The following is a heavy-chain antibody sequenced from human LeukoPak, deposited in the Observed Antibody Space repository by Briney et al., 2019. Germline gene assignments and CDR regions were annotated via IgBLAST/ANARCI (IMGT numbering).Heavy chain of an antibody. D-gene: IGHD3-3*01. J-gene: IGHJ4*02. CDR1: GYTFTGYY. Sequence: ASVKVSCKASGYTFTGYYMHWVRQAPGQGLEWMGWINPNSGGTNYAQKFQGRVTMTRDTSVSTAYMELSRLRSDDTAVYYCARADFWPTPPPFDYWGQGTLVTVSS. CDR2: INPNSGGT. CDR3: ARADFWPTPPPFDY. V-gene: IGHV1-2*02.